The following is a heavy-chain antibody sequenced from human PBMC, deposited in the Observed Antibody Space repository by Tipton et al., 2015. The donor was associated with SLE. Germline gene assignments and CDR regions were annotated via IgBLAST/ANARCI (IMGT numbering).Heavy chain of an antibody. D-gene: IGHD6-13*01. Sequence: TLSLTCAVYGGSFSAYYWSWIRQPPGKGLEWIGEISHTGSTNFNPSLKSRVAISADTSKRQFSLKLSSVTAADTAVYYCATRGSSSWYFFDYWGQGTLVTVSS. J-gene: IGHJ4*02. CDR1: GGSFSAYY. CDR2: ISHTGST. V-gene: IGHV4-34*01. CDR3: ATRGSSSWYFFDY.